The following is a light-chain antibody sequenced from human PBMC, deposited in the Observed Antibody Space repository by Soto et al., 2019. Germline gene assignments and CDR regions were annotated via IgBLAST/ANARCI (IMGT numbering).Light chain of an antibody. CDR3: QQYDIFSLT. CDR1: QSISSW. V-gene: IGKV1-5*03. CDR2: KAS. J-gene: IGKJ4*01. Sequence: DIQMTQSPSTLSASVGDRVTITCRASQSISSWLAWYQQKPGKAPKRLIYKASTLESGIPSRLSGGGSGTEFTLTISSLQPDDVATYYCQQYDIFSLTFGGGNKVEVK.